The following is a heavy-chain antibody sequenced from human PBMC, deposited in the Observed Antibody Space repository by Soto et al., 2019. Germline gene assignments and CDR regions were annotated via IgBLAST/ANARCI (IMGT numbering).Heavy chain of an antibody. J-gene: IGHJ3*02. V-gene: IGHV1-2*02. CDR1: GYPVTAYY. Sequence: QLHLVQSGAVVKKPGASVTVSCSASGYPVTAYYMHWVRQAPGRGLEWMGGINPATGAAKYTQTFQGRVTMTRDTSTSTVFMELGGLTSEDPAVFYCARGGGVGVAGSAAFDMWGQGTVVTVSS. CDR3: ARGGGVGVAGSAAFDM. D-gene: IGHD3-3*01. CDR2: INPATGAA.